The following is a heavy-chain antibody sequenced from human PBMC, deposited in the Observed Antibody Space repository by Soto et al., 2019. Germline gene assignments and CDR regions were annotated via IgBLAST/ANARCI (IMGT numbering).Heavy chain of an antibody. D-gene: IGHD3-3*01. CDR1: GFTFDDYA. CDR3: AKDLGRYDFYALAV. CDR2: ISWNGDTM. V-gene: IGHV3-9*01. J-gene: IGHJ6*02. Sequence: EVQLVQSGGGLVQPGRTLRLSCEASGFTFDDYAMHWVRQAPGKGLEWVSGISWNGDTMVYADSVRGRFTISRDNSKNVLYLEMTSLRREDTAMYYCAKDLGRYDFYALAVWGHGATVSVSS.